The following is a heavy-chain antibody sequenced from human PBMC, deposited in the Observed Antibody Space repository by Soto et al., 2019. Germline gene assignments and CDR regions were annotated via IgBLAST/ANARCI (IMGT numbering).Heavy chain of an antibody. CDR2: INHSGST. J-gene: IGHJ6*03. V-gene: IGHV4-34*01. D-gene: IGHD3-3*01. Sequence: PSETLSLTCAVYGGSFSGYYWSWIRQPPGEGLEWIGEINHSGSTNYNPSLKSRVTISVDTSKNQFSLKLSSVTAADTAVYYCARLAYDFWSGYSWKYYYYYMDVWGKGTTVTVSS. CDR1: GGSFSGYY. CDR3: ARLAYDFWSGYSWKYYYYYMDV.